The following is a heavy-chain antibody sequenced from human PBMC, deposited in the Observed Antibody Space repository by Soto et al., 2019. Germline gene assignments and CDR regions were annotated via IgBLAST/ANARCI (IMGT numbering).Heavy chain of an antibody. CDR1: GGSISSGGYF. CDR2: IYYSGRT. Sequence: SETLSLTCTVSGGSISSGGYFWSWVRQHPGKGLEWIGNIYYSGRTYYNPSLKSLGTISVDTSKNQFSLKWSSVTAADTAVYYCARFARDENPKVGSLYYFDYWGQGTRVTVSS. J-gene: IGHJ4*02. V-gene: IGHV4-31*01. CDR3: ARFARDENPKVGSLYYFDY. D-gene: IGHD2-15*01.